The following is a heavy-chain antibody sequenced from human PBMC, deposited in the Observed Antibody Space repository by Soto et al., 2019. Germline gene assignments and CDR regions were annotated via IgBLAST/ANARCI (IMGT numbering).Heavy chain of an antibody. CDR1: GFMFSNFA. CDR2: TRSNGEHT. Sequence: GGSLRLSCAGSGFMFSNFAMTWVRQAPGKGLEWVSTTRSNGEHTYYADSVKGRFTVSRDNSKNTLFLEMSSLRAEDTAIYYCAKDSKSVSVSAARVYGMDVWGQGTTVTVSS. J-gene: IGHJ6*02. CDR3: AKDSKSVSVSAARVYGMDV. V-gene: IGHV3-23*01. D-gene: IGHD2-2*01.